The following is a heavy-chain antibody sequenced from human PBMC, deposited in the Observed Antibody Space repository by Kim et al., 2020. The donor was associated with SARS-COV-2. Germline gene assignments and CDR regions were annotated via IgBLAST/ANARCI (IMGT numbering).Heavy chain of an antibody. D-gene: IGHD2-2*01. J-gene: IGHJ6*02. Sequence: GGSLRLSCAASGFTFSSYGMHWVRQAPGKGLEWVAVISYDGSNKYYADSVKGRFTISRDNSKNTMYLQMNSLRAEDTAVYYCAKDLGYCSSTSCRTDYYYGMDVWGQGTTVTVSS. V-gene: IGHV3-30*18. CDR2: ISYDGSNK. CDR1: GFTFSSYG. CDR3: AKDLGYCSSTSCRTDYYYGMDV.